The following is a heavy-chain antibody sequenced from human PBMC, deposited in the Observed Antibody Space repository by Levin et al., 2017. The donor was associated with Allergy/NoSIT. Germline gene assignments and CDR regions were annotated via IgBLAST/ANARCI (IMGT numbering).Heavy chain of an antibody. CDR1: GSSITTDFF. CDR3: ARARVVAAAHNYFDF. J-gene: IGHJ4*02. CDR2: IHHSGAT. Sequence: SQTLSLTCAVSGSSITTDFFWGWVRQPPGKGLEWIGSIHHSGATFYNSSLKSRVTVSLDTSNNQFSLVMASMSAADTAVYYCARARVVAAAHNYFDFWGQGTRATVSS. V-gene: IGHV4-38-2*01. D-gene: IGHD2-15*01.